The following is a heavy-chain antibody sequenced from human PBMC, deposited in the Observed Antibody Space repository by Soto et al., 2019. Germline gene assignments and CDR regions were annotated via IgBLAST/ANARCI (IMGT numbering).Heavy chain of an antibody. CDR1: GGSFSGYY. Sequence: QVQLQQWGAGLLKPSETLSLTCAVYGGSFSGYYWNWIRQPPGKGLEWIGEINHSGSTNYNPSLKSRFTISVDTSKNQCSLKLSSVTAADTAVYYCARCYGRNFDFWGQGTLVTVSS. D-gene: IGHD2-2*01. V-gene: IGHV4-34*01. J-gene: IGHJ4*02. CDR2: INHSGST. CDR3: ARCYGRNFDF.